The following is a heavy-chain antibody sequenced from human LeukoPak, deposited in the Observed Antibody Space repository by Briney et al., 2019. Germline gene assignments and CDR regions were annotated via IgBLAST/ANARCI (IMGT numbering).Heavy chain of an antibody. V-gene: IGHV3-64*01. Sequence: GGSLRLSCAASGFTFSSYAMHWVRQAPGKGLEYVSAISSNGGSTYYANSVKGRFTISRDNSKNTLYLQMGSLRAEDMAVYYCAREARGYYYDSSGYHGAFDIWGQGTMVTVSS. J-gene: IGHJ3*02. CDR1: GFTFSSYA. CDR2: ISSNGGST. D-gene: IGHD3-22*01. CDR3: AREARGYYYDSSGYHGAFDI.